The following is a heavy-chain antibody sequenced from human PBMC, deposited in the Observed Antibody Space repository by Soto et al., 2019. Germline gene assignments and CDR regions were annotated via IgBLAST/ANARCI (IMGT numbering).Heavy chain of an antibody. J-gene: IGHJ3*02. CDR3: AKDPRGDSSSSDQDDAFDI. CDR2: ISGSGGST. Sequence: GGSLRLSCAASGFTFSSYAMSWVRQAPGKGLEWVSAISGSGGSTYYADSVKGRFTISRDNSKNTLYLQMNSLRAEDTAVYYCAKDPRGDSSSSDQDDAFDIWGQGTMVTVSS. D-gene: IGHD6-6*01. V-gene: IGHV3-23*01. CDR1: GFTFSSYA.